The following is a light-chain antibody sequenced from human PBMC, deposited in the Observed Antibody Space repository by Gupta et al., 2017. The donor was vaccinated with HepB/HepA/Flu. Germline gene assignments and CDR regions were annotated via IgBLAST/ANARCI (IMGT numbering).Light chain of an antibody. Sequence: ENVLTQHPATFCSSAGYSSTHFCRASQRVRSNYLVWYQQKPGQAPRLLIYGASSRATGFSDRFSGSGSGTEFTLTISRREAEDFAVYYCQHKSSSTWTLGQGTQVEIK. CDR3: QHKSSSTWT. CDR2: GAS. CDR1: QRVRSNY. J-gene: IGKJ1*01. V-gene: IGKV3-20*01.